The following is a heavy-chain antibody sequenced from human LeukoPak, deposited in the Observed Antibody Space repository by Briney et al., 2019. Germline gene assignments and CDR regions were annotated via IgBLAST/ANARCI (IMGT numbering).Heavy chain of an antibody. J-gene: IGHJ5*02. CDR3: AREVAATQWFDP. V-gene: IGHV4-39*02. CDR2: IHYSGRT. D-gene: IGHD2-15*01. CDR1: SGSIISNNDY. Sequence: SETLSLTCSVSSGSIISNNDYWGWIRQPPGKGLEWIATIHYSGRTYYNPSLKSRGTISVDTSQNQFSLKLSSVTAADTAVYYCAREVAATQWFDPWGQGTLVTVSS.